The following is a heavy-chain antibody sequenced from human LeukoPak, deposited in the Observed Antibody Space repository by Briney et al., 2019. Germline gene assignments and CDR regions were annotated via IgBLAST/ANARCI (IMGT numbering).Heavy chain of an antibody. V-gene: IGHV3-74*01. J-gene: IGHJ4*01. CDR2: LNSGGSTT. D-gene: IGHD1/OR15-1a*01. Sequence: GGPLRLLCAASGFTFSIYWMYWLRQATGKGLVWLSGLNSGGSTTRYADSVKGRFTISRDNAKNTLYLQMNSLRAEDTAVYYCASYNWNIPDDYWGQGTLVSVSS. CDR1: GFTFSIYW. CDR3: ASYNWNIPDDY.